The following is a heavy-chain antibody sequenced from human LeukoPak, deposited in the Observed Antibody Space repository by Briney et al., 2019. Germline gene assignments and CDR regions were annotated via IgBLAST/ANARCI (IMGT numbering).Heavy chain of an antibody. CDR3: ARDRGTYYYDSTSHYDAVDF. CDR1: GFTFSSYA. V-gene: IGHV3-30*04. D-gene: IGHD3-22*01. CDR2: ISYDGSNR. J-gene: IGHJ3*01. Sequence: PGGSLRLSCAASGFTFSSYAMHWVRQAPSKGLEWVAVISYDGSNRYYADSVKGRFTISRDNSKNTLYLQMNSLRAEDTAVYFCARDRGTYYYDSTSHYDAVDFWGQGTMVTVSS.